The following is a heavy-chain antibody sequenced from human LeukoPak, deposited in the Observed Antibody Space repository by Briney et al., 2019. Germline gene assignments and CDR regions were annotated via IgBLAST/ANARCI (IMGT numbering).Heavy chain of an antibody. CDR2: ICYSGST. D-gene: IGHD3-22*01. J-gene: IGHJ4*02. CDR3: ARADSSGYYVGY. V-gene: IGHV4-59*01. Sequence: SETLSLTCTVSGGSISSYYWSWIRQPPGKGLEWIGHICYSGSTNYNPSLKSRVTISVDTAKNQFSLKLSSVTAADTAVYYCARADSSGYYVGYWGQGALVTVSS. CDR1: GGSISSYY.